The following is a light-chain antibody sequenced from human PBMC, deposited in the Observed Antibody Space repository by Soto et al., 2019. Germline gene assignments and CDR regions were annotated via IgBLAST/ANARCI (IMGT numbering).Light chain of an antibody. CDR2: EGS. CDR3: GSFAGSSIFV. Sequence: QSALTQPASVSGSPGQSITISCTGTSSDVGSYNLVSWYQQHPGKAPKLMIYEGSKRPSGVSNRFSGSKSGNTASLPISGLQAEDEAVYYCGSFAGSSIFVFGTGTKATAL. CDR1: SSDVGSYNL. J-gene: IGLJ1*01. V-gene: IGLV2-23*01.